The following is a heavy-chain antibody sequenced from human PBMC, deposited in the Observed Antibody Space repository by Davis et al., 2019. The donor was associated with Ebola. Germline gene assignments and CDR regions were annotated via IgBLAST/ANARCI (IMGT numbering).Heavy chain of an antibody. J-gene: IGHJ6*03. CDR3: ARLGGSTSYYYYMDV. CDR2: IDPSDSYT. D-gene: IGHD3-3*01. V-gene: IGHV5-10-1*01. CDR1: GYSFTSYW. Sequence: GESLKISCKGSGYSFTSYWISWVRQMPGKGLEWMGRIDPSDSYTNYSPSFQGHVTISADKSISTAYLQWSSLKASDTAMYYCARLGGSTSYYYYMDVWGKGTTVTVSS.